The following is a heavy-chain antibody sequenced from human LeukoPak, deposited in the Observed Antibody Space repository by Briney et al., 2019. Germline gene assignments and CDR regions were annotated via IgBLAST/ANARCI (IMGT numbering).Heavy chain of an antibody. J-gene: IGHJ4*02. V-gene: IGHV3-48*03. CDR1: GFTFSNYE. CDR3: ARKMRILTGRDY. D-gene: IGHD3-9*01. CDR2: ISSSGSTI. Sequence: GGSMRLSCAASGFTFSNYEMNWVRQAPGKGLEWVSYISSSGSTIYYADSVKGRFTISRDNAKNSLYLQMNSLRAEDTAVYYCARKMRILTGRDYWGQGTLVTVSS.